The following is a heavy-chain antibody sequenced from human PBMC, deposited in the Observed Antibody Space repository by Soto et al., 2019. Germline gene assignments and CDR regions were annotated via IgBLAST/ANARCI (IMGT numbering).Heavy chain of an antibody. V-gene: IGHV4-31*03. CDR2: IYYSGST. J-gene: IGHJ4*02. D-gene: IGHD1-26*01. CDR1: GGSISSGGYY. CDR3: ASWYEVGGSSTGYYFDY. Sequence: SETLSLTCTVSGGSISSGGYYWSWIRQHPGKGLEWIGYIYYSGSTYYNPSLKSRVTISVDTSKNQFSLKLSSVTAADTAVYYCASWYEVGGSSTGYYFDYWGQGTLVTVSS.